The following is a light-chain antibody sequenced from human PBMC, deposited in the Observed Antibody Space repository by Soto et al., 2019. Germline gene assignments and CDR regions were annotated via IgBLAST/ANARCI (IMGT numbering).Light chain of an antibody. CDR1: QGISTY. J-gene: IGKJ2*01. Sequence: DIQMTQSPSSLSASVGDRVTITCRASQGISTYLAWFQQKPGKVPELLIYASSTLRSGVPSRFSGSGSGKNFTLTISSLQPEDAATYYCQKYNSAPRTFGQGTKLEIK. CDR2: ASS. CDR3: QKYNSAPRT. V-gene: IGKV1-27*01.